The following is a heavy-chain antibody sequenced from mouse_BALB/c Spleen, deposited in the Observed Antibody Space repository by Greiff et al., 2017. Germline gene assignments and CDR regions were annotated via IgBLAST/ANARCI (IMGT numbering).Heavy chain of an antibody. V-gene: IGHV5-17*02. Sequence: EVQGVESGGGLVQPGGSRKLSCAASGFTFSSFGMHWVRQAPEKGLEWVAYISSGSSTIYYADTVKGRFTISRDNPKNTLFLQMTSLRSEDTVMYYCARFGWLLNYAMDYWGQGTSVTVSS. D-gene: IGHD2-3*01. CDR1: GFTFSSFG. J-gene: IGHJ4*01. CDR2: ISSGSSTI. CDR3: ARFGWLLNYAMDY.